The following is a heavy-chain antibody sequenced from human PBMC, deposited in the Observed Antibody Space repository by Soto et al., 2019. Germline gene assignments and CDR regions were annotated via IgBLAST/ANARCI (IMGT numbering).Heavy chain of an antibody. J-gene: IGHJ1*01. D-gene: IGHD3-22*01. Sequence: GGSLRLSCAASGFTFSSYAMSWVRQAPGKGLEWVSAISGSGGSTYYADSVKGRFTISRDNSKNTLYLQMNSLRAEDTAVYYCAKGGITMIVVVITGHAEYFQHWGQGTLVTVSS. V-gene: IGHV3-23*01. CDR1: GFTFSSYA. CDR2: ISGSGGST. CDR3: AKGGITMIVVVITGHAEYFQH.